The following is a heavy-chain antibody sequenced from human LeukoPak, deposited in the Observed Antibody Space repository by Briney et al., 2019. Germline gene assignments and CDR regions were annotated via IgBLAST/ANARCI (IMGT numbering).Heavy chain of an antibody. CDR2: ISGSGGST. Sequence: GGSLRLSCAASGFTFSSYAMSWVRQAPGKGLEWVSAISGSGGSTYYADSVKGRFTISRDNAKNSLYLQMNSLRAEDTAVYYCARQGYCSGGSCFDPGYFDYWGQGTLVTVSS. D-gene: IGHD2-15*01. J-gene: IGHJ4*02. CDR3: ARQGYCSGGSCFDPGYFDY. V-gene: IGHV3-23*01. CDR1: GFTFSSYA.